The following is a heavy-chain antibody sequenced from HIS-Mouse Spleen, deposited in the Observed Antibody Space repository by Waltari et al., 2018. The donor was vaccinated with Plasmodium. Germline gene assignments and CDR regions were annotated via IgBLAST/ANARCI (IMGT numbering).Heavy chain of an antibody. D-gene: IGHD3-3*01. CDR1: GGSFSGYY. Sequence: QVQLQQWGAGLLKPSETLSLTCAVYGGSFSGYYWSWIRQPPGKGLEWIGEINHSGSTNYNPPLKGRVTISVDTAKNQFSLKLSSVTAADTAVYYCARAYYDFWSGYRFDYWGQGTLVTVSS. J-gene: IGHJ4*02. V-gene: IGHV4-34*01. CDR3: ARAYYDFWSGYRFDY. CDR2: INHSGST.